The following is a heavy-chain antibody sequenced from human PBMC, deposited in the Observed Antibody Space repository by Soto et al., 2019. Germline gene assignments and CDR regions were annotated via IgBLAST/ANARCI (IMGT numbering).Heavy chain of an antibody. CDR3: ARDGGDIVVVPAAILLKGTWNYGMDV. D-gene: IGHD2-2*02. V-gene: IGHV3-33*01. Sequence: ESGGGVVQPGRSLRLSCAASGFTFSSYGMHWVRQAPGKGLEWVAVIWYDGSNKYYADSVKGRFTISRDNSKNTLYLQMNSLRAEDTAVYYCARDGGDIVVVPAAILLKGTWNYGMDVWGQGTTVTVSS. CDR2: IWYDGSNK. J-gene: IGHJ6*02. CDR1: GFTFSSYG.